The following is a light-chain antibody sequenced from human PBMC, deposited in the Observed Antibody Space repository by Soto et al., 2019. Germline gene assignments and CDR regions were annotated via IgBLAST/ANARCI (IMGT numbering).Light chain of an antibody. CDR3: QQRYNWIT. J-gene: IGKJ5*01. Sequence: EIVLTQSPGTLSLSPGERATLSCRASQSVSRYLAWYQQKPGQAPRLLIYDASDMAPGIPARFSGSGSGTDFTLTISSLEPEAFAVYYCQQRYNWITFGQGTRLEIK. V-gene: IGKV3-11*01. CDR2: DAS. CDR1: QSVSRY.